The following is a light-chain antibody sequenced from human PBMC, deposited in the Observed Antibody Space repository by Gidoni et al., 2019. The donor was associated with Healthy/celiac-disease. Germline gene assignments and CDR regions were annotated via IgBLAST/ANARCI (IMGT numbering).Light chain of an antibody. V-gene: IGLV1-51*01. J-gene: IGLJ1*01. CDR1: SSNIGNNY. Sequence: QSVLTQPPSVSAAPGPKVTISCSGSSSNIGNNYVSWYQQHPGTSPKLLIYDTNTRPAAIPDRFSGSKSGTSATLGITGLQTGDEADYYCGTWDSSLSAGYVFGTGTKVTVL. CDR3: GTWDSSLSAGYV. CDR2: DTN.